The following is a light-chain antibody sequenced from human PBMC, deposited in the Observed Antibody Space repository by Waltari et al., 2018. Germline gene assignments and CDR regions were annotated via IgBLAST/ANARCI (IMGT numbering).Light chain of an antibody. J-gene: IGLJ1*01. Sequence: QSALTPPRSVSGSPGPSVTIPRTGTSSNYVPRYQQHPGKAPKLRIYDVSKRPSGVPDRFSGSKSGNTASLTISGLQADHEADYYCCSYAGSYGYVFGTGTKVTVL. CDR3: CSYAGSYGYV. V-gene: IGLV2-11*01. CDR2: DVS. CDR1: SSNY.